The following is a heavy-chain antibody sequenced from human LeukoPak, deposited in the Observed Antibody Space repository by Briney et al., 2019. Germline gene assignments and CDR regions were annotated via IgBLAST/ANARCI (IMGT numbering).Heavy chain of an antibody. D-gene: IGHD2-8*01. CDR1: GFTFSGYA. J-gene: IGHJ4*02. Sequence: GGSLRLSCAASGFTFSGYAMSWVRQAPGKGLEWVSAISGSGGSTYYADSVKGRFTISRDNSKNTLYLQMNSLRAEDTAVYYCAKGVDIVLTVYLDYWGQGTLVTVSS. CDR3: AKGVDIVLTVYLDY. V-gene: IGHV3-23*01. CDR2: ISGSGGST.